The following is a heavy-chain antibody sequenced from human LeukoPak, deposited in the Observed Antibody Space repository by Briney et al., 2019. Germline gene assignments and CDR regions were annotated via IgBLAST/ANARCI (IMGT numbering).Heavy chain of an antibody. J-gene: IGHJ4*02. CDR1: GFTFSSSA. D-gene: IGHD6-19*01. CDR3: AKDHSSGSFAFFDY. V-gene: IGHV3-23*01. CDR2: VSGSGRGENT. Sequence: GGSLRLSCAASGFTFSSSAMSWVRQAPGKGLEWVSNVSGSGRGENTYYADSVKGRFTISRDNSKNTLYLQMNSLRAEDTAVYYCAKDHSSGSFAFFDYWGQGTLVTVSS.